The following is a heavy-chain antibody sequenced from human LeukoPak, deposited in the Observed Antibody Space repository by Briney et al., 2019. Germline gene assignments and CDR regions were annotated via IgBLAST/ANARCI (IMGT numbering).Heavy chain of an antibody. CDR3: AKHYYDSSGTPRYFDY. Sequence: GGSLRLSCAASGFTFSSYAMSWVRQAPGKGLEWVSDIGGTNGRTYYADSVKGRFTISRDNSKNTLFLQMNSLRDEDTAVYYCAKHYYDSSGTPRYFDYWGQGTLVTVSS. J-gene: IGHJ4*02. CDR1: GFTFSSYA. V-gene: IGHV3-23*01. D-gene: IGHD3-22*01. CDR2: IGGTNGRT.